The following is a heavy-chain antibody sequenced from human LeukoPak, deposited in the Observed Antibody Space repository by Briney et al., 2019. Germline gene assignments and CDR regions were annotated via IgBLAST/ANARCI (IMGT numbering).Heavy chain of an antibody. CDR1: GGSISSSNW. J-gene: IGHJ4*02. V-gene: IGHV4-4*02. CDR3: ARHPAAGTPDY. D-gene: IGHD6-19*01. Sequence: PSGTLSLTCAVSGGSISSSNWWSWVRQPPGKGLEWIGEINHSGSTNYNPSLKSRVTISVDTSKNQFSLKLSSVTAADTPVYYCARHPAAGTPDYWGQGTLVTVSS. CDR2: INHSGST.